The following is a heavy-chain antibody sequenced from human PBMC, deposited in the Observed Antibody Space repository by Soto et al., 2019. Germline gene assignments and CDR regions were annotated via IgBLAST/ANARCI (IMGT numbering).Heavy chain of an antibody. V-gene: IGHV3-7*01. D-gene: IGHD6-13*01. Sequence: EVQLVESGGGLGQPGGSLRLSCATSGLTFSSYWMSWVRQAPGKGLEWVANIRQDGSEKNYVDSVKGRFTISRDNANNSLYLQMNSLRAEDTAVYYCASGGSWCRYWGQGTLVTVSS. CDR3: ASGGSWCRY. CDR1: GLTFSSYW. J-gene: IGHJ4*02. CDR2: IRQDGSEK.